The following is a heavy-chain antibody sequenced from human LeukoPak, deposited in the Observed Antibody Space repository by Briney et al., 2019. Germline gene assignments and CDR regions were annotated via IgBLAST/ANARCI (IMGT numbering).Heavy chain of an antibody. Sequence: SQTLSLTCTVSGGSISSGSYYWSWIRQPAGKGLEWIGRIYTSGSTNYSPSLKSRVTISVDTSKNQFSLKLSSVTAADTAVYYCARDPLGIAVAGSFYYYYYGMDVWGQGTTVTVSS. J-gene: IGHJ6*02. D-gene: IGHD6-19*01. CDR1: GGSISSGSYY. CDR2: IYTSGST. CDR3: ARDPLGIAVAGSFYYYYYGMDV. V-gene: IGHV4-61*02.